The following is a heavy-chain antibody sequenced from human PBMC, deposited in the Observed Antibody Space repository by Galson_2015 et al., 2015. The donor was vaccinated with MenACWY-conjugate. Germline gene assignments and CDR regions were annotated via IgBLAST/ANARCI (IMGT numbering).Heavy chain of an antibody. V-gene: IGHV1-46*01. J-gene: IGHJ4*02. D-gene: IGHD3-9*01. CDR3: AREGGDILTGDESSFDY. CDR2: INPSGGST. Sequence: VSCKASGYTFTSYYMHWVRQAPGQGLEWMGIINPSGGSTSYAQKFQGRVTMTRDTSTSTVYMELSSLRSEDTAVYYCAREGGDILTGDESSFDYWGQGTLVTVSS. CDR1: GYTFTSYY.